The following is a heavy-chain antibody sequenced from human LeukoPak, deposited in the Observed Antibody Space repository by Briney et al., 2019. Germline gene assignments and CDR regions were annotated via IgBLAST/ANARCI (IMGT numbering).Heavy chain of an antibody. V-gene: IGHV3-23*01. CDR1: GFTFSSYA. Sequence: GGSLRLSCAASGFTFSSYAMSWVRQAPGKGLEWVSAISGSGGSTYYADSVKGRFTISKDKSKNTLYLQMSSLRVDDTAMYYCAKDLPDSRESLTGHWFDPWGQGTLVTVSS. J-gene: IGHJ5*02. CDR3: AKDLPDSRESLTGHWFDP. CDR2: ISGSGGST. D-gene: IGHD3-10*01.